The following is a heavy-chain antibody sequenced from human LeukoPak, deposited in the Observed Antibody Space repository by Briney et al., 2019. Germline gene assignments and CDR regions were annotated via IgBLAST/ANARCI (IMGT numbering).Heavy chain of an antibody. CDR3: AREYSSSWYNWFDP. CDR1: GYTFTGYY. Sequence: GASVKVSCKASGYTFTGYYMHWVRQAPGQGLEWMGWINPNSGGTNYAQKFQGRVTMTRDTSISTAYMELSRLRSDNTAVYYCAREYSSSWYNWFDPWGQGTLVTVSS. D-gene: IGHD6-13*01. J-gene: IGHJ5*02. V-gene: IGHV1-2*02. CDR2: INPNSGGT.